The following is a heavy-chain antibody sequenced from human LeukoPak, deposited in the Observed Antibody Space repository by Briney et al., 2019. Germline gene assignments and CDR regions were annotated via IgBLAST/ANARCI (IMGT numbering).Heavy chain of an antibody. CDR3: ARGYSYGYIYYYYGMDV. J-gene: IGHJ6*02. Sequence: ASVKVSCKASGYTFTSCDINWVRQATGQGLEWMGWMNPNSGNTGYAQKFQGRVTMTRNTSISTAYMELSSLRSEDTAVYYCARGYSYGYIYYYYGMDVWGQGTTVTVSS. D-gene: IGHD5-18*01. CDR1: GYTFTSCD. V-gene: IGHV1-8*01. CDR2: MNPNSGNT.